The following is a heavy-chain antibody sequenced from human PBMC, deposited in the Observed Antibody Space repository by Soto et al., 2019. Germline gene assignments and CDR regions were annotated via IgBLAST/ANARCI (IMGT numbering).Heavy chain of an antibody. D-gene: IGHD6-6*01. CDR2: FDPEDGET. J-gene: IGHJ5*02. V-gene: IGHV1-24*01. CDR1: GYTLTELS. Sequence: ASVKVSCKVSGYTLTELSMHWVRQAPGKGLEWMGGFDPEDGETIYAQKFQGRVTMTEDTSTDTAYMELSSLRSEDTAVYYCATALYSSSSPWFDPWGQGTLVTVSS. CDR3: ATALYSSSSPWFDP.